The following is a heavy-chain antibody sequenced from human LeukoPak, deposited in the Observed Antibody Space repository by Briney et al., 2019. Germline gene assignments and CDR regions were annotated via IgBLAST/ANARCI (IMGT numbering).Heavy chain of an antibody. Sequence: ASVKVSCKASGYTFTSYYMHWVRQAPGQGLEWMGIINPSGGSTSYAQKFQGRVTMTRDMSTSTVYMELSSLKASDTAMYYCARHLSIAVVADRRFDSWGQGTLVTVSS. CDR1: GYTFTSYY. J-gene: IGHJ4*02. CDR3: ARHLSIAVVADRRFDS. V-gene: IGHV1-46*01. D-gene: IGHD6-19*01. CDR2: INPSGGST.